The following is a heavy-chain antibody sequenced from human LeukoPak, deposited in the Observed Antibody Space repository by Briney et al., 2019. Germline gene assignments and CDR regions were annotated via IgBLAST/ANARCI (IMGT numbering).Heavy chain of an antibody. V-gene: IGHV1-69*05. Sequence: GASVKVSCKASGGTFSSYAISWVRQAPGQGLEWMGGIIPIFGTANYAQKFQGRVTITTDESTSTAYMELSSLRSEDTAVYYCARAKYYYGSGSYPNYYYYYMDVWGKGTTVTVSS. CDR2: IIPIFGTA. D-gene: IGHD3-10*01. J-gene: IGHJ6*03. CDR3: ARAKYYYGSGSYPNYYYYYMDV. CDR1: GGTFSSYA.